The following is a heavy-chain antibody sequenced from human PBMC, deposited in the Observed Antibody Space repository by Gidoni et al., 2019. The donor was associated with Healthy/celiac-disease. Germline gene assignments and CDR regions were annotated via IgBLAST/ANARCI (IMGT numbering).Heavy chain of an antibody. Sequence: QVQLVQSGAEVKKPGASVKVSCKASGYTFTSYGISWVRQAPGQGLEWMGWISAYNGNTNYAQKLQGRVTMTTDTSTSTAYMELRSLRSDDTAVYYCARDLLGYCTNGVCCPLDYWGQGTLVTVSS. CDR3: ARDLLGYCTNGVCCPLDY. J-gene: IGHJ4*02. CDR2: ISAYNGNT. V-gene: IGHV1-18*01. D-gene: IGHD2-8*01. CDR1: GYTFTSYG.